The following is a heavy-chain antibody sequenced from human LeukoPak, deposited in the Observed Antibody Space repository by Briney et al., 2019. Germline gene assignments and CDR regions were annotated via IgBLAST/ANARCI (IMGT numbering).Heavy chain of an antibody. CDR3: ARDPVPYYDFWSGYYVLDWFDP. CDR2: INPNSGGT. V-gene: IGHV1-2*02. Sequence: ASVKVSCKASGHAFTGYYMHWVRQAPGQGLEWMGWINPNSGGTNYAQKFQGRVTMTRDTSISTAYMELSRLRSDDTAVYYCARDPVPYYDFWSGYYVLDWFDPWGQGTLVTVSS. J-gene: IGHJ5*02. D-gene: IGHD3-3*01. CDR1: GHAFTGYY.